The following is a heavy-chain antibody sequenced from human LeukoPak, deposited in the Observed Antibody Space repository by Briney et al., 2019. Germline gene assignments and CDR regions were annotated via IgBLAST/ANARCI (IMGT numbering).Heavy chain of an antibody. Sequence: PGGSLRLSCAASGFIFSSYTMHWVRQAPGKALQWVAVISFDGSGKYYADSVTGRFTLSRDNSRNTLFLQMSSLRTDDTAVYYCVRMETRGALASSDYWGQGTLVTVSS. J-gene: IGHJ4*02. CDR2: ISFDGSGK. D-gene: IGHD4/OR15-4a*01. CDR1: GFIFSSYT. V-gene: IGHV3-30*15. CDR3: VRMETRGALASSDY.